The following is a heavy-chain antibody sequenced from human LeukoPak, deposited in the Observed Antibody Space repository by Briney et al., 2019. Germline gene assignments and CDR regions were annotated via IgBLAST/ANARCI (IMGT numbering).Heavy chain of an antibody. CDR1: GFIVSDNY. V-gene: IGHV3-53*01. J-gene: IGHJ4*02. Sequence: PGGSLRLSCAASGFIVSDNYMSWVRHAPGKGLEWGSGIYSGGSTYYADSVKGRFTISRDNSKNTLYLQMNSLRAEDTAVYYCARYHYDSSGYPYYFDYWGQGTLVTVSS. CDR2: IYSGGST. CDR3: ARYHYDSSGYPYYFDY. D-gene: IGHD3-22*01.